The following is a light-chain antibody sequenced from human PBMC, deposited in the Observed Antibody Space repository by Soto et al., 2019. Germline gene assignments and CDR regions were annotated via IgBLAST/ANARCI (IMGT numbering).Light chain of an antibody. CDR1: KNDIGVYDF. V-gene: IGLV2-8*01. CDR2: EVV. CDR3: KSYAGSNTYV. J-gene: IGLJ1*01. Sequence: QSALTQPPSASGSPGQSVTISCTGTKNDIGVYDFVSWYQHHPGKAPRLIIYEVVQRPSGVPDRFSGSKSGNTASLNVSGPQAADEADYFCKSYAGSNTYVFGSGTKLTVL.